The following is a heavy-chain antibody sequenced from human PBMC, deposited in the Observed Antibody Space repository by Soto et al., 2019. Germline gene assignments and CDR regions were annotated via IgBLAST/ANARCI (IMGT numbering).Heavy chain of an antibody. V-gene: IGHV4-30-4*01. CDR1: GGSISSGDYY. D-gene: IGHD3-22*01. J-gene: IGHJ5*02. Sequence: PSETLSLTCTVSGGSISSGDYYWSWIRQPPGKGLEWIGYIYYSGSTYYNPSLKSRVTISVDTSKNQFSLKLSSVTAADTAVYYCARESDYYDSSGYYSKWLDPWGQGTLVTISS. CDR3: ARESDYYDSSGYYSKWLDP. CDR2: IYYSGST.